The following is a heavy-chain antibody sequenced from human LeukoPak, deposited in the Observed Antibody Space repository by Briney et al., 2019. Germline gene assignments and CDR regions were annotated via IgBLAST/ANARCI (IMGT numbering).Heavy chain of an antibody. CDR1: GGTFSSYA. V-gene: IGHV1-69*13. CDR2: IIPIFGTA. Sequence: WASVKVSCKASGGTFSSYAISWVRQAPGQGLEWMGGIIPIFGTANYAQKFQGRVTITADESTSTAYMELSSLRSEDTAVYYCARERSKEGLDAFDIWGQGTMVTVSS. J-gene: IGHJ3*02. CDR3: ARERSKEGLDAFDI. D-gene: IGHD5/OR15-5a*01.